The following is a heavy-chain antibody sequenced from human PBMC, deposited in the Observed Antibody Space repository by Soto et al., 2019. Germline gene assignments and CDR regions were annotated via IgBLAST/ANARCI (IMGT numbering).Heavy chain of an antibody. CDR1: GFTFSSYA. V-gene: IGHV3-30-3*01. Sequence: QVQLVESGGGVVQPGRSLRLSCAASGFTFSSYAMHWVRQAPGKGLEWVEVISYDGSNKYYADSVKGRFTISRDNSKNTLYLQMNSLRAEDTAVYYCARGSGRSSSSHYYYYGMDVWGHGTTVTVSS. CDR3: ARGSGRSSSSHYYYYGMDV. CDR2: ISYDGSNK. D-gene: IGHD6-6*01. J-gene: IGHJ6*02.